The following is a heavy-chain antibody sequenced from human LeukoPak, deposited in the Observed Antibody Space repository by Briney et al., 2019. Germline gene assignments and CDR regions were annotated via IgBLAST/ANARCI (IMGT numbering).Heavy chain of an antibody. CDR3: AREGGSGRRAHDY. V-gene: IGHV4-4*07. Sequence: PSETLSLTCTVSGDSISSYYWSWIRQPAGKGLDWIGRIYASGNTNYNPSLKSRVTMSVDTSKNQFSLNLNSVTAADTAVYFCAREGGSGRRAHDYWGQGTLVTVSS. CDR1: GDSISSYY. J-gene: IGHJ4*02. D-gene: IGHD6-19*01. CDR2: IYASGNT.